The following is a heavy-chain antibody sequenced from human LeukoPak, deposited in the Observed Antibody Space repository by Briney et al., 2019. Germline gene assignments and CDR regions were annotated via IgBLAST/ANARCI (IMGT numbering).Heavy chain of an antibody. D-gene: IGHD3-3*01. J-gene: IGHJ5*02. CDR3: ARDLIATIFGVVIIGGWFDP. CDR1: GGTFSSYA. Sequence: ASVKVSCKASGGTFSSYAISWVRQAPGQGLEWMGGIIPSFGTANYAQKFQGRVTITADESTSPAYMELSSLRSEDTAVYYCARDLIATIFGVVIIGGWFDPWGQGTLVTVSS. CDR2: IIPSFGTA. V-gene: IGHV1-69*13.